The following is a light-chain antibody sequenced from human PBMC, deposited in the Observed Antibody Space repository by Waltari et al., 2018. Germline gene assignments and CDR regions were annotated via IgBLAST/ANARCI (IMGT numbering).Light chain of an antibody. CDR3: SSYTSGTTVV. Sequence: QSALTQPASVSGSPGQSITISCPGTISDVGGYTYVSWYQQPPGKAPKLMISDVSKRPSGVSNRFSGSKSGNTASLTISGLQAEDEADYYCSSYTSGTTVVFGGGTKLTVL. V-gene: IGLV2-14*01. CDR2: DVS. J-gene: IGLJ2*01. CDR1: ISDVGGYTY.